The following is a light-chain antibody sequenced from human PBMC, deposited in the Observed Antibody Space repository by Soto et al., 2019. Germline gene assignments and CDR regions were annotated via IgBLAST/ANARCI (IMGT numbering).Light chain of an antibody. V-gene: IGKV1-5*01. CDR1: QNIERW. Sequence: IQMSQSPSTLSASVGYRVTLTCRASQNIERWMAWYQQKPWTARSLLIFDAPPLHSRVPSRFPRTRSGTDLTLTTSSIPPDDVATHDCPHFAIPTPFGQGPKVHIK. CDR3: PHFAIPTP. J-gene: IGKJ1*01. CDR2: DAP.